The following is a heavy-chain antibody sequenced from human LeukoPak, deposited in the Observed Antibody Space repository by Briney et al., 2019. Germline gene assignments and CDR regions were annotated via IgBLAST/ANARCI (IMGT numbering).Heavy chain of an antibody. J-gene: IGHJ4*02. CDR1: GGSFSGYY. D-gene: IGHD3-10*01. Sequence: SETLSLTCAVYGGSFSGYYWSWIRQPPGKGLEWIGEINHSGSTNYNPSLKSRVTISADTSKNQFSLKLSSVTAADTAVYYCASVRITMVRGVIKRNSSFDYWGQGTLVTVSS. CDR2: INHSGST. V-gene: IGHV4-34*01. CDR3: ASVRITMVRGVIKRNSSFDY.